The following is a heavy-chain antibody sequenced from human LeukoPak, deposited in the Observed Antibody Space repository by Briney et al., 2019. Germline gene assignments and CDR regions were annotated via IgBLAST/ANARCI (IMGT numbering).Heavy chain of an antibody. J-gene: IGHJ4*02. Sequence: ASVKVSCKASGYTFTDYYMHWVRQAPGPGLEWMGWINPNSGGTDYAQKFQGSVTLIRDTSISTAYMELSRLTSDDTAVYYCARGRYCGETTCSDFDSWGQGTLVTVSS. CDR3: ARGRYCGETTCSDFDS. CDR2: INPNSGGT. V-gene: IGHV1-2*02. CDR1: GYTFTDYY. D-gene: IGHD2-21*01.